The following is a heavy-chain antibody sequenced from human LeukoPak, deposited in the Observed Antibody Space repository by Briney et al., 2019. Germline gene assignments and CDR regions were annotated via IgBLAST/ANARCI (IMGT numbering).Heavy chain of an antibody. D-gene: IGHD1-26*01. CDR1: GGSFSGDY. J-gene: IGHJ4*02. V-gene: IGHV4-34*01. CDR2: INLSGSA. CDR3: ARQSRTGSSY. Sequence: SETLSLTCAVYGGSFSGDYCSWIRQSPDKGLEWIGEINLSGSARYNPSLKSRVTISVDKTKNEFSLNMTSVTAADTAVYYCARQSRTGSSYWGQGGLVTVSS.